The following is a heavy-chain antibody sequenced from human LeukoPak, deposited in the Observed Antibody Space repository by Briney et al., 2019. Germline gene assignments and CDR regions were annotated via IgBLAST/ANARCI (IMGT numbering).Heavy chain of an antibody. Sequence: SETLSLTCAVYGGSFSGYYWSWIRQPPGKGLEWIGEINHSGSTNYNPSLKSRVTISVDTSKNQFSLKLSSVTAADTAVYYCARDRLGGGYDNWGQGTLVTVSS. CDR2: INHSGST. V-gene: IGHV4-34*01. J-gene: IGHJ4*02. CDR3: ARDRLGGGYDN. D-gene: IGHD5-12*01. CDR1: GGSFSGYY.